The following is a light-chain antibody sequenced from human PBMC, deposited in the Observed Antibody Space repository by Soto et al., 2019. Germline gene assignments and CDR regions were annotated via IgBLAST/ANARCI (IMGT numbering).Light chain of an antibody. J-gene: IGKJ1*01. CDR3: QPSYTNPLT. V-gene: IGKV1-39*01. CDR2: AAY. Sequence: DIQITQYPSSLSASIGDRVTITCLASQRIRTSLNWYQHKPGKDPKLLIYAAYSLESGVPSRFSGSGYGKDFSLSISSLQPEDFATYYCQPSYTNPLTFGPGTQVEIK. CDR1: QRIRTS.